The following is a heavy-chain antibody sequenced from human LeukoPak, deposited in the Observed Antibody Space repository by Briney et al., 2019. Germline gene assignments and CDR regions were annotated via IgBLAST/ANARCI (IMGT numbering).Heavy chain of an antibody. D-gene: IGHD3-9*01. J-gene: IGHJ4*02. V-gene: IGHV4-39*07. CDR1: GGSISSRSYY. CDR2: IYYSGST. CDR3: AKEAKYYDILIGYYRSFYYFDY. Sequence: SETLSLTCTASGGSISSRSYYWGWIRQAPGKGLQWIGTIYYSGSTYYNPSLESRVTISVDTSKNQFSLNLTSVTAADTAVYYCAKEAKYYDILIGYYRSFYYFDYWGRGTLVTVSS.